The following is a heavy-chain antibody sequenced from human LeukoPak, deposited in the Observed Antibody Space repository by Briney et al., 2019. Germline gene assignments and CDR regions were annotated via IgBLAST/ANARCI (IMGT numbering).Heavy chain of an antibody. J-gene: IGHJ4*02. V-gene: IGHV3-33*01. D-gene: IGHD2-15*01. CDR2: IWYDGSNK. CDR3: ARDSSLLGGPKYYFDY. CDR1: GFTFSYYG. Sequence: PGGSLRLSCAASGFTFSYYGMHWVRQAPGKGLEWVAVIWYDGSNKYYADSVKGRFTISRENSKNTLSLQMNSLRAEETAAYYCARDSSLLGGPKYYFDYRGQGTLVTVSS.